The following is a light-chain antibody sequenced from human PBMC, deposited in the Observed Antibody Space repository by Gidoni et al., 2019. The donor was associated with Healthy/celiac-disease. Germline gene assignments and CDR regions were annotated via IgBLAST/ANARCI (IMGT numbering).Light chain of an antibody. J-gene: IGLJ3*02. V-gene: IGLV2-14*01. CDR1: SSDVGGYNY. CDR3: SSYTSSSTPWV. CDR2: EVS. Sequence: QSALPQPASVSGSPGHSITISCTGTSSDVGGYNYVSWYQQHPGKAPKLMIYEVSNRPSGVSNRFSGSKSGNTASRTISGLQAEDEAEYDCSSYTSSSTPWVFGGGTKLTVL.